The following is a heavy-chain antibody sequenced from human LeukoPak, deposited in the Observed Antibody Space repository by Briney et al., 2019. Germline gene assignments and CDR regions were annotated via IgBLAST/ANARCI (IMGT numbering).Heavy chain of an antibody. J-gene: IGHJ4*02. V-gene: IGHV4-39*07. Sequence: NSSETLSLTCTVSGGSISSSSYYWGWIRQPPGKGLEWIGSIYYSGSTYYNPSLKSRVTISVDTSKNQFSLKLSSVTAADTAVYYCARAGWLQSIDYWGQGTLVTVSS. CDR2: IYYSGST. CDR1: GGSISSSSYY. CDR3: ARAGWLQSIDY. D-gene: IGHD5-24*01.